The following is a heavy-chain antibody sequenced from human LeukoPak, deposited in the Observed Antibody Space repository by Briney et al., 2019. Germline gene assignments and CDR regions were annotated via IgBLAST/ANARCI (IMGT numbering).Heavy chain of an antibody. V-gene: IGHV4-39*01. Sequence: SETLSLTCTVSGGSISSSSYYWGWIRQPPGKGLEWIGSIYYSGSTYYNPSLKSRVTISVDTSKNQFSLKLSSVTAADTAVYYCARREDTAMVLDYWGQGTLVTISS. CDR2: IYYSGST. CDR3: ARREDTAMVLDY. D-gene: IGHD5-18*01. J-gene: IGHJ4*02. CDR1: GGSISSSSYY.